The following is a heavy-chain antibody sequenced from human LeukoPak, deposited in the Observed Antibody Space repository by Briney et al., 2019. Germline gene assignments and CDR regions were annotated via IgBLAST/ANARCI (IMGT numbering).Heavy chain of an antibody. D-gene: IGHD5-12*01. Sequence: SQTLSLTCAISGDSVSSTSVAWNWIRQSPSRGLEWLGRTYFRARWYKEYAESVRSRVSINPDTSKNHFSLQLNSVTPEDTAVYYCAKGLRLENRFDPWGQGTLVTVSS. CDR2: TYFRARWYK. CDR3: AKGLRLENRFDP. CDR1: GDSVSSTSVA. V-gene: IGHV6-1*01. J-gene: IGHJ5*02.